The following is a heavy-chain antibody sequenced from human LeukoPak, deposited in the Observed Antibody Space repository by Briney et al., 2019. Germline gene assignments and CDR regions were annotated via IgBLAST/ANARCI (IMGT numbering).Heavy chain of an antibody. D-gene: IGHD6-19*01. CDR1: GFTFSDYY. CDR2: ISSSGSTI. J-gene: IGHJ4*02. CDR3: ARDPSGYSSGWYGSKHDY. V-gene: IGHV3-11*04. Sequence: GGSLRLSCAASGFTFSDYYMSWIRQAPGKGLEWVSYISSSGSTIYYADSVKGRFTISRDNAKNSLYLQMNSLRAEDTAVYYCARDPSGYSSGWYGSKHDYWGQGTLVTVSS.